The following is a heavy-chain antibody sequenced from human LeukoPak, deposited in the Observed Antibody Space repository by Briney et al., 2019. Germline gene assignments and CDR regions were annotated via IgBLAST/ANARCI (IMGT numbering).Heavy chain of an antibody. CDR1: GGSISSYY. J-gene: IGHJ3*02. CDR2: IYYSGST. D-gene: IGHD3-9*01. Sequence: SETLSLTCTVSGGSISSYYWSWIRQPPGKGLEWIGYIYYSGSTNYNPSLKSRVTISVDTSKNQFPLKLSSVTAADTAVYYCASFDWLLSTAFDIWGQGTMVTVTS. V-gene: IGHV4-59*01. CDR3: ASFDWLLSTAFDI.